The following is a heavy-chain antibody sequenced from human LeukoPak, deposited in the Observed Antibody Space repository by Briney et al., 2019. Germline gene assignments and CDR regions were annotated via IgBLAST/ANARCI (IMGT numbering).Heavy chain of an antibody. V-gene: IGHV3-66*01. J-gene: IGHJ3*02. Sequence: GGSLRLSCAASGFTVSSNYMSWVRQAPGKGLEWVSVIYSGGSTYYADSVKGRFTISRDNSKNTLYLQMNSLRAEGTAVYYCARSLLVQAFDIWGQGTMVTVSS. CDR3: ARSLLVQAFDI. D-gene: IGHD3-10*01. CDR1: GFTVSSNY. CDR2: IYSGGST.